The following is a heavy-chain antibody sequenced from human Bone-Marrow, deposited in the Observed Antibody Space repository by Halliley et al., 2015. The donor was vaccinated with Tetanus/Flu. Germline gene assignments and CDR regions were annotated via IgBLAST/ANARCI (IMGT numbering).Heavy chain of an antibody. Sequence: SLRLSCAASGFTFSSHWMRWARQAPGKGLEWVANIQRAGSERYYVDSVKGRFTISRDHAKNSLYLQMNSLRAEDTAVYYCARANEYSSSWYGKDYYFGHWGQGTLVTVSS. CDR2: IQRAGSER. CDR3: ARANEYSSSWYGKDYYFGH. D-gene: IGHD6-13*01. J-gene: IGHJ4*02. V-gene: IGHV3-7*01. CDR1: GFTFSSHW.